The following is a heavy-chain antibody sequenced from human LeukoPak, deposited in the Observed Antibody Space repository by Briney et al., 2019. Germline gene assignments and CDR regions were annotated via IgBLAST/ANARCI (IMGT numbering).Heavy chain of an antibody. V-gene: IGHV3-30-3*01. CDR2: ISYDGNNK. Sequence: GGSLRLSCAASGFTFSSYAIHWIRQAPGKGLEWVALISYDGNNKYYADSVKGRFTISRDNSKNTLYLQMSSLRAEDTAVYYCARDPPGGTDMDDSFDMWGQGTMVSVSS. D-gene: IGHD5-18*01. J-gene: IGHJ3*02. CDR1: GFTFSSYA. CDR3: ARDPPGGTDMDDSFDM.